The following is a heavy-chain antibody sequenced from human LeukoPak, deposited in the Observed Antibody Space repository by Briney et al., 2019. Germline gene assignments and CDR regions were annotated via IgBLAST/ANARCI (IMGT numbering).Heavy chain of an antibody. Sequence: GGSLRLSCAASGFTFSRSWMNWVRQAPGTGLEWVANIKEDGSDKYYVDSVKGRFTISRDNAKNSLYLQMNSLRAEDTAVYYCAGGNSFGYWGQGTLVTVSS. J-gene: IGHJ4*02. CDR1: GFTFSRSW. CDR2: IKEDGSDK. V-gene: IGHV3-7*03. D-gene: IGHD4-23*01. CDR3: AGGNSFGY.